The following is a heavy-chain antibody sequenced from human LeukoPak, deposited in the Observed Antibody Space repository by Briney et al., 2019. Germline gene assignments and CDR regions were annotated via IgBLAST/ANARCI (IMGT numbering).Heavy chain of an antibody. V-gene: IGHV4-39*07. CDR2: IYYSGST. CDR3: AREEAWEWELLYHAFDI. Sequence: PSETLSLTCTVSGGSISSSSYYWGWIRQPPGKGLEWIGSIYYSGSTNYNPSLKSRVTISVDTSKNQFSLKLSSVTAADTAVYYCAREEAWEWELLYHAFDIWGQGTMVTVSS. J-gene: IGHJ3*02. CDR1: GGSISSSSYY. D-gene: IGHD1-26*01.